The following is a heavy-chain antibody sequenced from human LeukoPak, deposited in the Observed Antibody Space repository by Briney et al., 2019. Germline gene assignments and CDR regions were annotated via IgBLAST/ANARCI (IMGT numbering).Heavy chain of an antibody. CDR2: ISGSGGRT. CDR1: GITLSNYG. CDR3: AKRGVVIRVILVGFHKEANYFDS. Sequence: GGSLRLSCAVSGITLSNYGMSWVRQAPGKGLEWVAGISGSGGRTNYADSVKGRFTISRDNPKNTLYLQMNSLRAEDTAVYFWAKRGVVIRVILVGFHKEANYFDSWGQGVLVTVSS. J-gene: IGHJ4*02. V-gene: IGHV3-23*01. D-gene: IGHD2-21*01.